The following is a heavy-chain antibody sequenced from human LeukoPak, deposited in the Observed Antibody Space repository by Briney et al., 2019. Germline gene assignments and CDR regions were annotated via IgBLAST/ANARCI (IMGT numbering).Heavy chain of an antibody. D-gene: IGHD2-21*02. V-gene: IGHV4-59*13. J-gene: IGHJ3*02. CDR3: ARNCGGDSYLGAFDI. CDR1: GGSIHTYY. CDR2: VYYSGTT. Sequence: SETLSLTCSVSGGSIHTYYWTWIRQPPGKGLEWIGNVYYSGTTYYNPSLKSRLTISVDTSKNQFSLKLNPVTAADTAVYFCARNCGGDSYLGAFDIWGQGTVVTVSS.